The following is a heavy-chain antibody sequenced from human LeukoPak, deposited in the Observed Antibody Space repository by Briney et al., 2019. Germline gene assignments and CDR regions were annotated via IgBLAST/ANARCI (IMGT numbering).Heavy chain of an antibody. CDR2: INHSGST. J-gene: IGHJ4*02. CDR3: ARGLIAVAGIWDY. CDR1: GGSISSGGYY. Sequence: SQTLSLTCTVSGGSISSGGYYWSWIRQPPGKGLEWIGEINHSGSTNYNPSLKSRVTISVDTSKNQFSLKLSSVTAADTAVYYCARGLIAVAGIWDYWGQGTLVTVSS. D-gene: IGHD6-19*01. V-gene: IGHV4-30-2*01.